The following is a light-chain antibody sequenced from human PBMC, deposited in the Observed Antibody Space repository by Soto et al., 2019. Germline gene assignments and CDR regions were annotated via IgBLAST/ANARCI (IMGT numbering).Light chain of an antibody. CDR2: EVT. V-gene: IGLV2-14*01. Sequence: QSALTQPASVSGSPGQSITIFCTGTSSDVGGYKFVSWYQQHPGKAPKLIIYEVTDRPSGVSDRFSGSKSGNTASLTISGLQAEDEADYYFSSYSYTNTLVFGGGTKVTVL. CDR1: SSDVGGYKF. CDR3: SSYSYTNTLV. J-gene: IGLJ2*01.